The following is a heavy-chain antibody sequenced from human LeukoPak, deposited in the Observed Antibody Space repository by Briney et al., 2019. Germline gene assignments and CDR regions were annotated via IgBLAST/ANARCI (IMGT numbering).Heavy chain of an antibody. CDR2: INPSGGNT. Sequence: ASVKVSCKASGYTFTGYYMHWVRQAPGQGLEWMGMINPSGGNTTYAQKFQGRVTMTRDTSTTTVYMELSSLRSEDTAVYYCARDLRKFEYNRDWYFDLWGRGTLVTVSS. CDR1: GYTFTGYY. V-gene: IGHV1-46*01. CDR3: ARDLRKFEYNRDWYFDL. D-gene: IGHD1-1*01. J-gene: IGHJ2*01.